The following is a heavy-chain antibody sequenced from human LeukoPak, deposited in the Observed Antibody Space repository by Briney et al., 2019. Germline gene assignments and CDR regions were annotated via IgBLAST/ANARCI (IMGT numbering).Heavy chain of an antibody. CDR2: IFTGGTT. CDR1: GGSISSFH. Sequence: SETLSLTCAVSGGSISSFHWSWIRQPAGKGLEWIGHIFTGGTTSYNPSLKSRLTMSLDTSKNQFSLNLRSVTAADTAVYYCARVSLGRWYFDPWGQGTPVTVSS. J-gene: IGHJ5*02. CDR3: ARVSLGRWYFDP. D-gene: IGHD4-23*01. V-gene: IGHV4-59*10.